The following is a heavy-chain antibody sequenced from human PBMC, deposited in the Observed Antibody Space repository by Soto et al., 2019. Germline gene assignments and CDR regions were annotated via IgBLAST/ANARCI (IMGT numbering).Heavy chain of an antibody. D-gene: IGHD4-17*01. Sequence: EVHLLESAGGLVQPGGSLRLSCAASGVIFRTYAMIWVRQAPGKGLDWVSVITGGGSTYYADSVKGRFTISRDNSKNTLYRQMNGLRVEDTAVYYCAKDRYGDYGGVDYWGQGTLVTVSS. CDR3: AKDRYGDYGGVDY. J-gene: IGHJ4*02. CDR2: ITGGGST. CDR1: GVIFRTYA. V-gene: IGHV3-23*01.